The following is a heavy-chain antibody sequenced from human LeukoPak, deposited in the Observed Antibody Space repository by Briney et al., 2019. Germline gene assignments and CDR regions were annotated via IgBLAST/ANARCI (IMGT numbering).Heavy chain of an antibody. CDR2: IGTDGSGT. CDR1: GFTFTTYW. CDR3: TRDSKYVMDV. D-gene: IGHD4-11*01. Sequence: PGGSLRLSCAASGFTFTTYWMDWVRQVPGKGLLWVARIGTDGSGTAYADSVQGRFTISRDNAKNTLYLQMNSLTAEDTAIYYCTRDSKYVMDVWGQGTTVTVSS. V-gene: IGHV3-74*01. J-gene: IGHJ6*02.